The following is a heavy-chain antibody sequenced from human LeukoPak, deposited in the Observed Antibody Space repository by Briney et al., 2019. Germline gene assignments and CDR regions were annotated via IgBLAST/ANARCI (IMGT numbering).Heavy chain of an antibody. J-gene: IGHJ6*03. Sequence: SSAVNVSCQASVWIFSGYAISWVRQAPGPGLEGMGGIDPIFVTANYAQKFQGRVTITADESPSTAYMELSSLRSEDTAVYYCARTDIVATTKACYYYYMDVWGKGTTVTVSS. V-gene: IGHV1-69*13. D-gene: IGHD5-12*01. CDR3: ARTDIVATTKACYYYYMDV. CDR1: VWIFSGYA. CDR2: IDPIFVTA.